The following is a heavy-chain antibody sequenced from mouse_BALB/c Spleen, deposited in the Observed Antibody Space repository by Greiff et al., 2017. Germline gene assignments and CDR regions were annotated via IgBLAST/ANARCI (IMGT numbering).Heavy chain of an antibody. J-gene: IGHJ3*01. CDR1: GYSITSDYA. V-gene: IGHV3-2*02. Sequence: EVQLQESGPGLVKPSQSLSLTCTVTGYSITSDYAWNWIRQFPGNKLEWMGYISYSGSTSYNPSLKSRISITRDTSKNQFFLQLNSVTTEDTATYYCARHYYGSSSAWFAYWGQGTLVTVSA. CDR2: ISYSGST. D-gene: IGHD1-1*01. CDR3: ARHYYGSSSAWFAY.